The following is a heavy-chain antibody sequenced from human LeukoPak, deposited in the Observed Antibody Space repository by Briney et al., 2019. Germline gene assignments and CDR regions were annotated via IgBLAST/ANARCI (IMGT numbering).Heavy chain of an antibody. Sequence: ASVKVSCKASGGTFSSYAISWVRQAPGQGLEWMGGIIPIFGTANYAQKFQGRVTITADKSTSTAYMELSSLRSEDTAVYYCARDRDPEIGYCSSTSCYAPTYFDYWGQGTLVTVSS. V-gene: IGHV1-69*06. CDR3: ARDRDPEIGYCSSTSCYAPTYFDY. CDR1: GGTFSSYA. J-gene: IGHJ4*02. D-gene: IGHD2-2*01. CDR2: IIPIFGTA.